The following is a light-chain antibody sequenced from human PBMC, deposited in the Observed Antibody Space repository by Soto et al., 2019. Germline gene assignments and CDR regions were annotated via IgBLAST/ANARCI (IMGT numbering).Light chain of an antibody. J-gene: IGLJ3*02. CDR2: DVS. CDR1: SSDVGGYNY. V-gene: IGLV2-11*01. Sequence: QSALTQPRSVSGSPGQSVTISCTGTSSDVGGYNYVSWYQQHPGKAPKVMIYDVSRRPSGVPDRFSGSKSGNTASLTISGLQAEDEADYYCCSYVVSNTFWVFGGGTKLTVL. CDR3: CSYVVSNTFWV.